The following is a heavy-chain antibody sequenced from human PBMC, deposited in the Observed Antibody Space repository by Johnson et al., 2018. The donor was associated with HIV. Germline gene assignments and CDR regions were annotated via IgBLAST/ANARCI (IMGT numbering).Heavy chain of an antibody. D-gene: IGHD6-6*01. Sequence: VQLVESGGGLVQPGGSLRLSCAASGFTFSSYDMHWVRQATGKGLELVSAIGTAGDTYYPGSVKGRFTISRDNSKNTLYLQMNSLRAEDTAVYYCAKDPNSSSPSDIWGQGTMVTVSS. CDR1: GFTFSSYD. J-gene: IGHJ3*02. CDR2: IGTAGDT. CDR3: AKDPNSSSPSDI. V-gene: IGHV3-13*01.